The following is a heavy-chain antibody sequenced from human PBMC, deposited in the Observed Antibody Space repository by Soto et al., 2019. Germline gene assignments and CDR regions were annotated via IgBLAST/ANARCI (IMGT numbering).Heavy chain of an antibody. CDR3: ARELARTIAAAGTINWFDP. D-gene: IGHD6-13*01. Sequence: GASVKVSCKASGGTFSSYAISWVRQAPGQGLEWMGGIIPIFGTANYAQKFQGRVTITADESTSTAYMELSSLRSEDTAVYYCARELARTIAAAGTINWFDPWGQGTLVTVSS. V-gene: IGHV1-69*13. J-gene: IGHJ5*02. CDR2: IIPIFGTA. CDR1: GGTFSSYA.